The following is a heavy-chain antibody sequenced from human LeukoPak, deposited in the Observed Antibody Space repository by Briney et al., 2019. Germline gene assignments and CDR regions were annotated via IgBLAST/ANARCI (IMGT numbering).Heavy chain of an antibody. Sequence: GGSLRLSCAASGFTFSNAWMSWVRQAPGKGLEWVGRIKSKTDGGTTDYAAPVKGRFTISRDDSKNTLYLQMNSLKTEDTAMYYCTTFNGCSSTSCYGYYYYYMDVWGKGTTVTVSS. J-gene: IGHJ6*03. CDR2: IKSKTDGGTT. CDR3: TTFNGCSSTSCYGYYYYYMDV. V-gene: IGHV3-15*01. D-gene: IGHD2-2*01. CDR1: GFTFSNAW.